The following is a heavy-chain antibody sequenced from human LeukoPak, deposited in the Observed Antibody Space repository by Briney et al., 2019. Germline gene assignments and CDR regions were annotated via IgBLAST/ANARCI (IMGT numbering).Heavy chain of an antibody. Sequence: GGSLRLSCAASGFTVSSNYMSWVRQAPGKGLEWVSTIYSGGSTSYADSVKGRFTISRDNSKNTLYLQMNSLRAEDTAVYYCASGLDYGGLDYWGQGTLVTVSS. V-gene: IGHV3-66*01. J-gene: IGHJ4*02. D-gene: IGHD4-23*01. CDR1: GFTVSSNY. CDR2: IYSGGST. CDR3: ASGLDYGGLDY.